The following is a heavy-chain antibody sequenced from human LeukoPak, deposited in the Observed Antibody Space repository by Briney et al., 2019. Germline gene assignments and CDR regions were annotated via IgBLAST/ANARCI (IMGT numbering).Heavy chain of an antibody. D-gene: IGHD3-3*01. V-gene: IGHV3-11*04. CDR1: GFTFSDYY. CDR2: ISRSGGSI. Sequence: GGSLRLSCATSGFTFSDYYMSWIRQAPGKGLECISYISRSGGSIYYADSVEGRFTVSRDNAKNSLYLQMNSLRAEDTAVYYCARDGSTYYDIWSGYPYWGQGTLVTVSS. CDR3: ARDGSTYYDIWSGYPY. J-gene: IGHJ4*02.